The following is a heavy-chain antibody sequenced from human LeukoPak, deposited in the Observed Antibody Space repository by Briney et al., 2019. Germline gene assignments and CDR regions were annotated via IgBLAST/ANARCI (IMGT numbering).Heavy chain of an antibody. CDR3: AKDPVPYYYDSSGYYLTDHFDY. CDR2: ISGSGGST. Sequence: PGGSLRLSCAASGFTFSSYAMSWVRQAPGKGLEWVSAISGSGGSTYYADSVKGRFTISRDNSKNTLYLQMNSLRAEDTAVYYCAKDPVPYYYDSSGYYLTDHFDYWGQGTLVTVSS. CDR1: GFTFSSYA. D-gene: IGHD3-22*01. J-gene: IGHJ4*02. V-gene: IGHV3-23*01.